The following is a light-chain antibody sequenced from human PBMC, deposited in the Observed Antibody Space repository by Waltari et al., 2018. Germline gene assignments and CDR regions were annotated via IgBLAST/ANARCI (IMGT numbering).Light chain of an antibody. CDR2: GAS. CDR1: QCVSSSY. J-gene: IGKJ4*01. Sequence: IVLTQPPGTLSLSPGERATLSCRASQCVSSSYLAWYQQKPGQAPRRLIYGASSRATGIPDRFSGSGSGTDFTLTISRLEPEDFAVYYCQQYGSSPLTFGGGTKVEIK. CDR3: QQYGSSPLT. V-gene: IGKV3-20*01.